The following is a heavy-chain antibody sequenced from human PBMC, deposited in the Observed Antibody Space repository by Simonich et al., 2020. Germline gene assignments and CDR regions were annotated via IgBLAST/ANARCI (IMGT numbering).Heavy chain of an antibody. CDR3: AGGVYCSSTSCSTYYYYGMDV. CDR2: ISSSSSYI. CDR1: GFTFSSYS. Sequence: EVQLVESGGGLVKPGGSLRLSCAASGFTFSSYSMNWVRQAPGKGREWVSSISSSSSYIYYADSVKGRFTNSRNNAKNSLFLQMNSLRAEDTAVYYCAGGVYCSSTSCSTYYYYGMDVWGQGTTVTVSS. J-gene: IGHJ6*02. V-gene: IGHV3-21*01. D-gene: IGHD2-2*01.